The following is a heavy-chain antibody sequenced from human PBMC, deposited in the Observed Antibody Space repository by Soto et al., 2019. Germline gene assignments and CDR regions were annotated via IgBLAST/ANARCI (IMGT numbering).Heavy chain of an antibody. J-gene: IGHJ6*02. V-gene: IGHV4-34*01. CDR3: ASRKLAAGLDYYYYGMDV. D-gene: IGHD1-1*01. Sequence: SETVSLTCAVHGGSFSGYYWSCIRQPPGKGLEWIGEINHSGSTNYNPSLKSRVTISVDTSKNQFSLKLSSVTAADTAVYYCASRKLAAGLDYYYYGMDVWGQGTTVT. CDR2: INHSGST. CDR1: GGSFSGYY.